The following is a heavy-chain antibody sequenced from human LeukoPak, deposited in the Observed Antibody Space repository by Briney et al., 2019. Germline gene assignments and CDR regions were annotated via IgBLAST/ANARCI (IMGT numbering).Heavy chain of an antibody. J-gene: IGHJ4*02. CDR1: GFTFSTYY. CDR3: ARGGGGTDY. Sequence: GGSLRLSCEASGFTFSTYYMSWVRQAPGKGLEWVANIKQDGSDKYYVDSVKGRFTISRDNAENSLYLQMNSLRAEDTAVYYCARGGGGTDYWGQGTLVTVSS. D-gene: IGHD3-16*01. CDR2: IKQDGSDK. V-gene: IGHV3-7*04.